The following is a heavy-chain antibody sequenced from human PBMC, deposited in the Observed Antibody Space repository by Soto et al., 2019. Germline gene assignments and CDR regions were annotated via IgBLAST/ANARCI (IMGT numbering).Heavy chain of an antibody. CDR2: IYYTGST. J-gene: IGHJ4*02. Sequence: SETLSLTCAVSGGSVSSGSYYWTWIRQPPGRGLEWIGYIYYTGSTDSNPSLKSRVTISLDRSRNQFSLNLKSVTAADTAVYSCVRVPGGLYSGSDYWGQGTLVTVSS. CDR1: GGSVSSGSYY. V-gene: IGHV4-61*01. CDR3: VRVPGGLYSGSDY. D-gene: IGHD1-26*01.